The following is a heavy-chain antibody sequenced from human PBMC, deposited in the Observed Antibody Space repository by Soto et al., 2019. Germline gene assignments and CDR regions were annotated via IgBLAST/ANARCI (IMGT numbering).Heavy chain of an antibody. Sequence: GGSLKRSCAASGFTFSSYAMTWVRQAPEKGLGWVSAITGRGARTYYADSVKGRFNISRDNSKNTLSLQMNSLRAEDTAVYYCAKEPSRRYYDTREQDDGGEGTRVTVAS. CDR3: AKEPSRRYYDTREQDD. CDR2: ITGRGART. V-gene: IGHV3-23*01. J-gene: IGHJ4*02. CDR1: GFTFSSYA. D-gene: IGHD3-16*01.